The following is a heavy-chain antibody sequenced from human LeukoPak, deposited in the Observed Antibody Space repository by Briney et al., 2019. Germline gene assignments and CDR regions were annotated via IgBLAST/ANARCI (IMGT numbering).Heavy chain of an antibody. D-gene: IGHD2-8*02. CDR3: ARDMETGGRAFDS. Sequence: GGSLRLSCAASGFRFSNYWIHWVRQAPAKGLVWVSRIRTDGGSTAYADFVKGRFTIPRDNAKNTVYLQMNSLQADDTAVYYCARDMETGGRAFDSWGQGTLVTVSS. CDR2: IRTDGGST. J-gene: IGHJ4*02. V-gene: IGHV3-74*01. CDR1: GFRFSNYW.